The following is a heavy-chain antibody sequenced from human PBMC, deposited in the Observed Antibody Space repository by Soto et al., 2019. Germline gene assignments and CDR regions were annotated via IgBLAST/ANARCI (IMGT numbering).Heavy chain of an antibody. V-gene: IGHV4-31*03. Sequence: SETLSLTCTVSGGSISSGGYYWSWIRQHPGKGLEWIGYIYYSGSTYYNPSLKSRVTISVDTSKNQFSLKLSSVTAADTAVYYCARVDDILTGYEDAFDIWGQGTMVTVSS. CDR1: GGSISSGGYY. J-gene: IGHJ3*02. D-gene: IGHD3-9*01. CDR2: IYYSGST. CDR3: ARVDDILTGYEDAFDI.